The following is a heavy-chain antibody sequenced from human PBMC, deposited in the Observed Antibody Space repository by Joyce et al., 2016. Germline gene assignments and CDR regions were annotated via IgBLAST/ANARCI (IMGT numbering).Heavy chain of an antibody. CDR3: ARRPYNVHTPLGSDWYFDL. CDR2: VYLQFIP. D-gene: IGHD5-18*01. CDR1: GLSFDLHSF. Sequence: QVQLQESGPGLVKPSETLSLTCGVSGLSFDLHSFWGWIRQPPGKGLAWFGNVYLQFIPHSSPSLKSRVTISMDTSKNQFSLNLNSLTAADTAVYFCARRPYNVHTPLGSDWYFDLWGRGTLVTVSS. V-gene: IGHV4-38-2*01. J-gene: IGHJ2*01.